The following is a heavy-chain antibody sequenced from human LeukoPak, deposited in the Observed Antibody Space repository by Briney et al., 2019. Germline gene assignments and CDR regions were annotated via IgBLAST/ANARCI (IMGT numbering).Heavy chain of an antibody. D-gene: IGHD6-19*01. CDR1: GYSFTSYW. CDR3: ARLKLLRYSSGWYGTSAFDI. V-gene: IGHV5-51*01. J-gene: IGHJ3*02. CDR2: IYPGDSDT. Sequence: GESLKISCKGSGYSFTSYWIGWVRQMPGKGLEWMGIIYPGDSDTRYSPSFQGQVTISADKSISTAYLQWSSLKASDTAMYYRARLKLLRYSSGWYGTSAFDIWGQGTMVTVSS.